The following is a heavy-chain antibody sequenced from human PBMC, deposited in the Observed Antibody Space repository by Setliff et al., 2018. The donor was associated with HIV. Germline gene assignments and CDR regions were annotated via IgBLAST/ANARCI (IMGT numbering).Heavy chain of an antibody. Sequence: ESLKISCAASGFTFSDVWVNWVRQAPGKGLEWIGYIYYSGSTTYNPSLKSRVTISIDTFKNQFSMKLYSVTAADTAVYYCATASGYDLFMGAFDIWGQGTMVTVSS. CDR3: ATASGYDLFMGAFDI. CDR1: GFTFSDVW. V-gene: IGHV4-34*08. D-gene: IGHD5-12*01. J-gene: IGHJ3*02. CDR2: IYYSGST.